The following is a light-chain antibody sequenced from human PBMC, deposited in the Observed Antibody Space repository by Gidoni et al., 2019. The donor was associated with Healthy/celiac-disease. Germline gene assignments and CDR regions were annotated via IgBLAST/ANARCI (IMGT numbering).Light chain of an antibody. V-gene: IGKV3-15*01. CDR3: QQYNNWPRRT. CDR2: GAS. CDR1: QSVSSN. J-gene: IGKJ2*01. Sequence: EVVMTQSPATLSVSPGERATLSCRASQSVSSNLAWYQQKPGQAPRLLIYGASTRATGIPARFSGSVSGTEFTLTISSLQSEDFAVYYCQQYNNWPRRTFGQGTKREIK.